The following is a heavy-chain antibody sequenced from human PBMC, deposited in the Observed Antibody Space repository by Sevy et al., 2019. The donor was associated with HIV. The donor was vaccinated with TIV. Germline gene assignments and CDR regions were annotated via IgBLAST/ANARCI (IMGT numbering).Heavy chain of an antibody. CDR2: ITRNSYEAYGGTT. CDR1: GFTFDDYA. D-gene: IGHD5-12*01. CDR3: SRGLATADTPEYYFDS. J-gene: IGHJ4*02. Sequence: GGSLRLSCTTSGFTFDDYAMSWFRQAPGKGLEWVAFITRNSYEAYGGTTEYAASVKGRFIISRDDSKSIAYLQMNSLKTADTAVYYCSRGLATADTPEYYFDSWGQGTLVTVSS. V-gene: IGHV3-49*03.